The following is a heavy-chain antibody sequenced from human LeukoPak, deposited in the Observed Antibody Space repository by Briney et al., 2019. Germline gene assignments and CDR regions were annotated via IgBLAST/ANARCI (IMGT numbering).Heavy chain of an antibody. CDR1: GYSISSGYY. CDR2: IIHRGST. V-gene: IGHV4-38-2*02. D-gene: IGHD3-10*01. CDR3: AKSLYGSGSYYNWFDP. J-gene: IGHJ5*02. Sequence: SETLSLTCTVSGYSISSGYYWGWIRQPPGKGLEWIGEIIHRGSTNYNPSLKRRVTISLDTSKNQFSLKLSSVTAADTAVYYCAKSLYGSGSYYNWFDPWGQGTLVTVSS.